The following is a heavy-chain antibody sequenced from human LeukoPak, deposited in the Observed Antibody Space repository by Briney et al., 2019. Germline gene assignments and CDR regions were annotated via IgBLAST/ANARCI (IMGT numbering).Heavy chain of an antibody. V-gene: IGHV4-59*01. D-gene: IGHD4-23*01. CDR1: GVSISSYY. CDR3: AKGRWNGMDV. Sequence: SETLSLTCTVSGVSISSYYWSWIRQPPGKGLEWIGSIYYSGSTNYNPSLKSRVTISIDTTKNHVSLKLNSVTAADAAVYFCAKGRWNGMDVWGRGTTVTVSS. J-gene: IGHJ6*02. CDR2: IYYSGST.